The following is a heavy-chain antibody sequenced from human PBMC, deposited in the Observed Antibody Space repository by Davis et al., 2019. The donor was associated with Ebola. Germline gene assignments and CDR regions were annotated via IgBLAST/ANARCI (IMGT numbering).Heavy chain of an antibody. Sequence: PGGSLRLSCAASGFTFTKYAMHWVRQAPGKGLECVAFIRFDGNYEYYGDSVKGRFTVSRDNSKNTLYLEMSSLRTDDTAVYYCAKDYSSGWNIDSWGQGTLVTVSS. CDR2: IRFDGNYE. V-gene: IGHV3-30*02. D-gene: IGHD6-19*01. J-gene: IGHJ4*02. CDR3: AKDYSSGWNIDS. CDR1: GFTFTKYA.